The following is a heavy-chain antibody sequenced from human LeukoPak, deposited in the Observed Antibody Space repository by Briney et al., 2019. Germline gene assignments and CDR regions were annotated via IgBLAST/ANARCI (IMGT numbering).Heavy chain of an antibody. V-gene: IGHV1-18*01. CDR3: ARPERYYYYYGMDV. Sequence: ASVKVSCKASGYTFTSYGISWVRQAPGQGLEWMGWISAYNGNTNYAQKLQGRVTMTTDTSTSTAYMELRSLRSDDTAVYYCARPERYYYYYGMDVWGQGTTVTVSS. CDR2: ISAYNGNT. D-gene: IGHD1-1*01. J-gene: IGHJ6*02. CDR1: GYTFTSYG.